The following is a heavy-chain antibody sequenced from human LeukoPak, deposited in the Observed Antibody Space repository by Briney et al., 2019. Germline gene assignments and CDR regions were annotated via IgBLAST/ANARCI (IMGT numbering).Heavy chain of an antibody. CDR2: IIPILGIA. D-gene: IGHD1-14*01. Sequence: SVKVSCKASGGTFSSYAVSWVRQAPGQGLEWMGRIIPILGIANYAQKFQGRVTITADKSTSTAYMELSSLRSEDTAVYYCARGHRTLNYYWGQGTLVTVSS. CDR3: ARGHRTLNYY. J-gene: IGHJ4*02. CDR1: GGTFSSYA. V-gene: IGHV1-69*04.